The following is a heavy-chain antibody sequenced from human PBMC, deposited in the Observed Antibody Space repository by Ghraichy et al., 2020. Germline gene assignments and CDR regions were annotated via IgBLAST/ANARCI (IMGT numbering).Heavy chain of an antibody. CDR1: GFTFSSYS. J-gene: IGHJ4*02. CDR3: AREDYDSSGYMRSGY. D-gene: IGHD3-22*01. Sequence: GGSLRLSCAASGFTFSSYSMNWVRQAPGKGLEWVSSISSSSSYIYYADSVKGRFTISRDNAKNSLYLQMNSLRAEDTAVYYCAREDYDSSGYMRSGYWGQGTLVTVSS. V-gene: IGHV3-21*01. CDR2: ISSSSSYI.